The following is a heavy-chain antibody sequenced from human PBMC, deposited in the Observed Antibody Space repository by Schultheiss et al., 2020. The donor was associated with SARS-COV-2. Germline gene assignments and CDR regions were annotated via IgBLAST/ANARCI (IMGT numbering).Heavy chain of an antibody. D-gene: IGHD3-3*01. J-gene: IGHJ1*01. Sequence: GGSLRLSCAASGFTFSNAWMNWVRQAPGKGLEWVAVISYDGSNKYYADSVKGRFTISRDNSKNTLYLQLTSLGAEDTAVYYCAKDHAIFGVVTILPEYFQHWGQGTLVTVSS. CDR2: ISYDGSNK. CDR3: AKDHAIFGVVTILPEYFQH. V-gene: IGHV3-30*18. CDR1: GFTFSNAW.